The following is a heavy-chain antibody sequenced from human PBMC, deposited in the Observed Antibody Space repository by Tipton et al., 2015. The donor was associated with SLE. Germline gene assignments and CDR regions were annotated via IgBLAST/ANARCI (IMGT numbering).Heavy chain of an antibody. CDR1: GGSISSYY. V-gene: IGHV4-59*12. J-gene: IGHJ4*02. Sequence: TLSLTCTVSGGSISSYYWSWIRQPPGKGLEWIGSIYYSGSTYYNPSLKSRVTISVDTSKNQFSLKLSSVTAADTAVYYCARGEWELPFDYWGQGTLVTVSS. CDR2: IYYSGST. D-gene: IGHD1-26*01. CDR3: ARGEWELPFDY.